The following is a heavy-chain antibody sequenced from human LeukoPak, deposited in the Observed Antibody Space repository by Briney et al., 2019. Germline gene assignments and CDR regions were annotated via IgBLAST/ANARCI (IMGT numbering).Heavy chain of an antibody. CDR3: ARESDNSGYNY. V-gene: IGHV3-21*01. D-gene: IGHD5-12*01. CDR2: ISSSSSYI. J-gene: IGHJ4*02. CDR1: GFTFSSYS. Sequence: GGSLRLSCAASGFTFSSYSMNWVSQAPGKGMEWVSSISSSSSYIYYADSVKGRFTISRDNAKNSLYLQMNSLRAEDTAVYYCARESDNSGYNYWGQGTLVAVSS.